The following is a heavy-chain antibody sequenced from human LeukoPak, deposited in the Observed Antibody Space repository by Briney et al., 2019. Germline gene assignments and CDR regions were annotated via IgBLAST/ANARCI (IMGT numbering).Heavy chain of an antibody. Sequence: SETLSLTCSVSGGSISSYYWSWIRQPPGKGLEWIGYIYYSGSTNYNPSHKSRVTISVDTSKNQFSLKLSSVTAADTAVYYCARDGLWFGASFYYGMDVWGKGTTVTVSS. D-gene: IGHD3-10*01. V-gene: IGHV4-59*01. J-gene: IGHJ6*04. CDR2: IYYSGST. CDR3: ARDGLWFGASFYYGMDV. CDR1: GGSISSYY.